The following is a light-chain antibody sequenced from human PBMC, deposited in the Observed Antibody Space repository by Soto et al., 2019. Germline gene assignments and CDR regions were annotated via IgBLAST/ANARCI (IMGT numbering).Light chain of an antibody. CDR1: SSDFGVYNY. CDR2: EVT. J-gene: IGLJ3*02. CDR3: SSFAGSNIWV. Sequence: QSALTQPASVSGSPGQSITISCTGTSSDFGVYNYVSWYQLHPGKAPKLMIHEVTKRPSGVPDRFSGSKSGNMASLTVSGLQAEDEADYYCSSFAGSNIWVFGGGTKLTVL. V-gene: IGLV2-8*01.